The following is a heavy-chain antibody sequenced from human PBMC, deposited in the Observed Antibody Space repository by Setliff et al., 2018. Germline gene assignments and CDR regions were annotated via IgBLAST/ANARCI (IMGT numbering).Heavy chain of an antibody. CDR2: IYYSGST. CDR1: GGSISSYY. D-gene: IGHD3-3*01. J-gene: IGHJ4*02. Sequence: LSLTCTVSGGSISSYYWSWIRQPPGKGLERIGYIYYSGSTNYNPSPKSRVTISVDTSKNQFSLKLSSVTAADTAVYYCASRATYYNFWSGYYLYWGQGTLVTVSS. CDR3: ASRATYYNFWSGYYLY. V-gene: IGHV4-59*12.